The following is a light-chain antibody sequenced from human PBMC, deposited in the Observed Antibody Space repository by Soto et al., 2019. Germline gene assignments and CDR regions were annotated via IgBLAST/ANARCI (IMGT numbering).Light chain of an antibody. J-gene: IGKJ5*01. CDR2: GAS. CDR3: QPSACSLCT. Sequence: LSVAAGSLKTLSCRAIQSGSSSRLAWYRQKPGQAPRLLIYGASSRATGIPDRFSGSWHATDVTLTISTVAAEDLTLYSCQPSACSLCTLGQGTRLDIK. CDR1: QSGSSSR. V-gene: IGKV3-20*01.